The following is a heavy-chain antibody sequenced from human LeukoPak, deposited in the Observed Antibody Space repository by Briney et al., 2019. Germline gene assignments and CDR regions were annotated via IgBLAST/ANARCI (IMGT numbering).Heavy chain of an antibody. CDR3: AKDWRGYMDV. CDR2: IWYDGSNK. V-gene: IGHV3-33*06. J-gene: IGHJ6*03. Sequence: GGSLRLSCAASGFTFSSYGMHWVRQAPGKGLDWVAVIWYDGSNKYYADSVKGRFTISRDNSKNTLYLQMNSLRAEDTAVYYCAKDWRGYMDVWGKGTTVTVSS. CDR1: GFTFSSYG.